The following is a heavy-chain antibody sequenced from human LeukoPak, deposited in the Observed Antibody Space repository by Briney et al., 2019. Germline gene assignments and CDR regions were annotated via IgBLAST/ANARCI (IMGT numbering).Heavy chain of an antibody. CDR2: ISYDGSNK. D-gene: IGHD3-22*01. CDR3: AIPGGYYDSTEDNFDY. J-gene: IGHJ4*02. V-gene: IGHV3-30*03. CDR1: GFTFSSYG. Sequence: PGGSLRLSCAASGFTFSSYGMHWVRQAPGKGLEWVAVISYDGSNKYYADSVKGRFTISRDNSKNTLYLQMNSLRAEDTAVYYCAIPGGYYDSTEDNFDYWGQGTLVTVSS.